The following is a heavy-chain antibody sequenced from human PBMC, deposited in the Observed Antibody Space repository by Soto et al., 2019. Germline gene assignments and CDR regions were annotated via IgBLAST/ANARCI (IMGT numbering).Heavy chain of an antibody. CDR1: GFTFSSYA. Sequence: HPGGSLRLSCAASGFTFSSYAMSWVRQAPGKGLEWVSAISGSGGSTYYADSVKGRFTISRDDPENSLYLQMNSLRDEDTATYYCARLYYDYVWGQGTTVTVSS. D-gene: IGHD3-3*01. V-gene: IGHV3-23*01. CDR2: ISGSGGST. J-gene: IGHJ6*02. CDR3: ARLYYDYV.